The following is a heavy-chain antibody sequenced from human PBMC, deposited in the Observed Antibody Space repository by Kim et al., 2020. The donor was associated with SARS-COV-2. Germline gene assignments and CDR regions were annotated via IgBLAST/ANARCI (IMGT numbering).Heavy chain of an antibody. D-gene: IGHD3-10*01. CDR1: GFTFSSYA. Sequence: GGSLRLSCAASGFTFSSYAMSWVRQAPGKGLEWVSAISGSGGSTYYADSVKGRFTISRDNSKNTLYLQMNSLRAEDTAVYYCAKGGSWGLRVGVYFDYWGQGTLVTVSS. J-gene: IGHJ4*02. CDR3: AKGGSWGLRVGVYFDY. CDR2: ISGSGGST. V-gene: IGHV3-23*01.